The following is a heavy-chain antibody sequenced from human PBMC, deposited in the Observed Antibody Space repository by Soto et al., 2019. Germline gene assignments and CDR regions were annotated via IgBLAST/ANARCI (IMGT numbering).Heavy chain of an antibody. CDR1: GDSISGSPYY. CDR2: IFYDGYT. CDR3: ARLQTAVPHY. J-gene: IGHJ4*02. V-gene: IGHV4-39*01. D-gene: IGHD6-13*01. Sequence: QVQLQESGPGLVMPSETLSLTCTVSGDSISGSPYYWGWIRQPPGKSREWIGSIFYDGYTVYTPSLTRRVAISVDTSKNQFSLKLTSVAAADTATYFCARLQTAVPHYWGQGILVTVSS.